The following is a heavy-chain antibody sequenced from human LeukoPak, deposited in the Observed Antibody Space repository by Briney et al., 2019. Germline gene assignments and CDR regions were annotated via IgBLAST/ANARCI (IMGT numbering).Heavy chain of an antibody. CDR3: ARHEQSAFDI. J-gene: IGHJ3*02. V-gene: IGHV4-59*08. Sequence: PSETLSLTCTVSGGSISSYYWSWIRQPPGKGLEWIGYIFYSGSTNYNPSLKSRLTISVDTSKNQFSLKLSSVTAADTAVYYCARHEQSAFDIWGQGTMLTVSS. CDR2: IFYSGST. CDR1: GGSISSYY.